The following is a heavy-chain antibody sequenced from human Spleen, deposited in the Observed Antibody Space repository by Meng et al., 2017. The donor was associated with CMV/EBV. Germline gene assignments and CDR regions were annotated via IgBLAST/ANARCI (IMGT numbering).Heavy chain of an antibody. V-gene: IGHV1-18*01. CDR1: GGTFSSSS. CDR3: ARGATIFGVPRYYGMDV. D-gene: IGHD3-3*01. CDR2: ISAYNGNT. Sequence: ASVKVSCKAPGGTFSSSSLMWVRQAPGQGLEWMGWISAYNGNTNYAQKLQGRVTMTTDTSTSTAYMELRSLRSDDTAVYYCARGATIFGVPRYYGMDVWGQGTTVTVSS. J-gene: IGHJ6*02.